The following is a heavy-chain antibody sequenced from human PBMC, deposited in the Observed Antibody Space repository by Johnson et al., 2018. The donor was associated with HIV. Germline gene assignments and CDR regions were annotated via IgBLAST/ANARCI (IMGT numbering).Heavy chain of an antibody. CDR1: AFTFSNYA. V-gene: IGHV3-30-3*01. CDR3: STMVQGDPVAFDI. J-gene: IGHJ3*02. CDR2: ISYDGSSK. Sequence: QMLLVESGGGVVQPGRSLRLACAASAFTFSNYAMHWVRQAPGKGLEWVAVISYDGSSKYYAESLKGRISISRDNSMNTLYLQMNSLKAEDTAVYYCSTMVQGDPVAFDIWGQGTMVTVSS. D-gene: IGHD3-10*01.